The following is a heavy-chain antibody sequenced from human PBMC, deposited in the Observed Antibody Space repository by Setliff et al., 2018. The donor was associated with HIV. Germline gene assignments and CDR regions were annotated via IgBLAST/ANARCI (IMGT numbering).Heavy chain of an antibody. J-gene: IGHJ6*03. D-gene: IGHD3-16*01. CDR3: ARHRLGGGLYYYYMDV. Sequence: TLSLTCTVSGGSISSSSYYWGWIRQPPGKGLEWIGSIYYSGSTYYNPSLKSRVTISVDTSKNQFSLNLNSVTAADTAVYYCARHRLGGGLYYYYMDVWGKGTTVTVSS. V-gene: IGHV4-39*01. CDR2: IYYSGST. CDR1: GGSISSSSYY.